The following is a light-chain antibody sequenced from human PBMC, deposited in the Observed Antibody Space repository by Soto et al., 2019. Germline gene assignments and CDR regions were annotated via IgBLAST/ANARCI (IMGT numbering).Light chain of an antibody. Sequence: DIQLTQSPSSLSAYVGDSVTITCQASQDITTFLNWYHQRPGKAPKRLISDASALQTGVPSRFRGSGAGTHFSFTISRLQPEDIGTYFCQQYENVPTFGQGTKVEI. J-gene: IGKJ2*01. CDR3: QQYENVPT. V-gene: IGKV1-33*01. CDR2: DAS. CDR1: QDITTF.